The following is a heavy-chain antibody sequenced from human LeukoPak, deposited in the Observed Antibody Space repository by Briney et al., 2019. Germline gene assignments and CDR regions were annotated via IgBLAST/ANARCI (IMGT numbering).Heavy chain of an antibody. D-gene: IGHD6-19*01. J-gene: IGHJ4*02. CDR2: FYPEDGET. V-gene: IGHV1-24*01. CDR3: ATGIAVDGTFYLYYFDY. CDR1: GYTLTEFS. Sequence: ASVKVSCKVSGYTLTEFSMHWVRQAPGKGLEWMGGFYPEDGETNYAQKFQGRVTMTEDTSTDTAYMELSSLRSEDTAVYYCATGIAVDGTFYLYYFDYWGQGTLVTVSS.